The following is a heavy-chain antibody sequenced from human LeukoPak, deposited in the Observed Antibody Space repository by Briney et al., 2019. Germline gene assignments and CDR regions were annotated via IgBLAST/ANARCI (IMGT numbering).Heavy chain of an antibody. CDR1: GGTFSSYA. J-gene: IGHJ4*02. Sequence: SVKVSCKASGGTFSSYAISWVRQAPGQRLEWMGRIIPILGIANYAQKCQGRVTITADKSTSTAYMELSSLRSEDTAVYYCARDFTPDPNQLGYRSSTSCYPSSRFDYWGQGTLVTVSS. CDR2: IIPILGIA. V-gene: IGHV1-69*04. D-gene: IGHD2-2*01. CDR3: ARDFTPDPNQLGYRSSTSCYPSSRFDY.